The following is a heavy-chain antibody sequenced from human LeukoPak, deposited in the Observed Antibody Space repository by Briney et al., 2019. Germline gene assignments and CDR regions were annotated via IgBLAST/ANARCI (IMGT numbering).Heavy chain of an antibody. CDR3: ARDAGGSGLRWFDP. V-gene: IGHV4-30-4*08. J-gene: IGHJ5*02. CDR1: GDSINTGDHY. CDR2: IYHSGTT. Sequence: PSETLSLTCTVSGDSINTGDHYWGWIRQTSGKGLEWIGYIYHSGTTYYNPSVKSRISISVDTSRNQFSLNLNSVTAADTAVYYCARDAGGSGLRWFDPWGQGTLVTVSS. D-gene: IGHD2-15*01.